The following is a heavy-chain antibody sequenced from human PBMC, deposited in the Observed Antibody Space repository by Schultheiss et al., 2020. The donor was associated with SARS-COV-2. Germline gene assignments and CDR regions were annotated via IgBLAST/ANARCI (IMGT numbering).Heavy chain of an antibody. CDR3: ARTYYDFWSGYYNYYYYMDV. Sequence: GGSLRLSCKASGYTFTSYGISWVRQAPGQGLEWMGWIHPNSGGTNYAQKFQGRVTMTRDTSISTAYMELIRLRSDDTAVYYCARTYYDFWSGYYNYYYYMDVWGKGTMVTVSS. D-gene: IGHD3-3*01. CDR1: GYTFTSYG. CDR2: IHPNSGGT. J-gene: IGHJ6*03. V-gene: IGHV1-2*02.